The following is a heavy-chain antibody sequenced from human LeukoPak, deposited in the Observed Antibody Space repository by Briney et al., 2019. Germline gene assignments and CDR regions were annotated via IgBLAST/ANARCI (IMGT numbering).Heavy chain of an antibody. J-gene: IGHJ5*02. V-gene: IGHV3-53*01. CDR3: ARAEAFYYDSSGYYWFDP. D-gene: IGHD3-22*01. CDR2: IYSGGST. CDR1: GFTVSSNY. Sequence: PGGSLRLSCAASGFTVSSNYMSWVRQAPGKGLEWVSVIYSGGSTYYADSVKGRFTISRDNSKNTLYLQMNSLRAEDTAVYYCARAEAFYYDSSGYYWFDPWGQGTLVTVSS.